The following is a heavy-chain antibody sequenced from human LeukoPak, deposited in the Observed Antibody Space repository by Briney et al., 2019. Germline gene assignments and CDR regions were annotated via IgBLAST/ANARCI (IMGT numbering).Heavy chain of an antibody. V-gene: IGHV3-30*02. J-gene: IGHJ4*02. CDR3: AKDHYYGSGTYSSEHFDY. CDR1: GFTFSSSG. Sequence: GGSLRLSCAASGFTFSSSGMHWVRQAPGKGLEWVAFIRYDGNNKYYADSVKGRFTISRDYSTNTVYLQVNSLRVEDTAVYYCAKDHYYGSGTYSSEHFDYWGQGTLVTVSS. D-gene: IGHD3-10*01. CDR2: IRYDGNNK.